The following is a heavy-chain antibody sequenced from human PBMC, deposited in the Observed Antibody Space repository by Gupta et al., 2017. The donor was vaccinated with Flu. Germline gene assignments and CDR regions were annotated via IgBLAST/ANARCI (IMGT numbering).Heavy chain of an antibody. CDR2: IYYSGST. Sequence: QVQLQESGPGLVKPSETLSLTCTVSGGSISSYYWSWIRQPPGKGLEWIGYIYYSGSTNYNPSLKSRVTISVDTSKNQFSLKLSSVTAADTAVYYCARDSVTLWAFDIWGQGTMVTVSS. J-gene: IGHJ3*02. CDR1: GGSISSYY. CDR3: ARDSVTLWAFDI. V-gene: IGHV4-59*01.